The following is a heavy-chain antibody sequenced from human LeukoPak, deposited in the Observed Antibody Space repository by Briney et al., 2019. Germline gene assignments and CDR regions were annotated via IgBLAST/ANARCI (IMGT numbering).Heavy chain of an antibody. CDR2: ITASGDST. V-gene: IGHV3-23*01. Sequence: GSLRLSCAASGFTFSSYAMAWVRQAPGQGLEWVSAITASGDSTYYPDSVKGRFTLSRDNSMDTLYLQMDRLRADDTAVYYCASRPVRGLGLLDFWGQGTLVTVSS. CDR3: ASRPVRGLGLLDF. J-gene: IGHJ4*02. CDR1: GFTFSSYA.